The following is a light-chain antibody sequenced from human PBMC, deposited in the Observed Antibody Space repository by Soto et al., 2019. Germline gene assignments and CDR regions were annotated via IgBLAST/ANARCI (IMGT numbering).Light chain of an antibody. CDR3: AAWDDSLTGVV. CDR2: SDN. CDR1: SSNIGSNS. Sequence: QSVLPQPPSASGTPGQRVTISCSGSSSNIGSNSVNWYQQLPKTAPKLLIYSDNQRPSGVPDRFSGSKSGTSASLAINGLQSEDEADYYCAAWDDSLTGVVFGGGTKLTVL. J-gene: IGLJ2*01. V-gene: IGLV1-44*01.